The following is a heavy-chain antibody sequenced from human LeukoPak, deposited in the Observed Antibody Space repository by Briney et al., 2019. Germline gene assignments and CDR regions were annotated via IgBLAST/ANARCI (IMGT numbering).Heavy chain of an antibody. CDR2: ISYDGSNK. V-gene: IGHV3-30*18. CDR1: GFTFSSYG. Sequence: GGSLRLSCVGSGFTFSSYGMHWVRQAPGKGLEWVAVISYDGSNKYYADSVKGRFTISRDNSKNTLYLQMNSLRAEDTAVYYCAKQDSSGWYWCFDYWGQGTLVTVSS. CDR3: AKQDSSGWYWCFDY. J-gene: IGHJ4*02. D-gene: IGHD6-19*01.